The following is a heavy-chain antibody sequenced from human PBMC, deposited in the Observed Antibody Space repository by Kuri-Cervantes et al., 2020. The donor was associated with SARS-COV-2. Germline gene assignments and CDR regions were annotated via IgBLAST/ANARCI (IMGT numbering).Heavy chain of an antibody. J-gene: IGHJ4*02. V-gene: IGHV3-33*01. CDR1: GFTFSNQG. Sequence: GESLKISCVVSGFTFSNQGMHWVRQAPGKGLEWVAVIWYDGSNEYYADSVKGRFAISRDNSKNTLYLQMNSLRVDDTAVYYCVRAAGPNDYWGQGTLVTVSS. CDR2: IWYDGSNE. CDR3: VRAAGPNDY.